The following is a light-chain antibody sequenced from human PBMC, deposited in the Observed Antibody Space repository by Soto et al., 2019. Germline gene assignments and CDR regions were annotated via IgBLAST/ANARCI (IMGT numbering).Light chain of an antibody. V-gene: IGKV1-39*01. J-gene: IGKJ4*01. Sequence: DIQVTQSPSSLSASVGDRVTITCRASQSINTYLNWYQQKPGKAPKLLIYTASNLQSEVPSRFRGSGSGTDFTLTVSGLEPEDFATYYLQQSYPARSFGGGTKVEL. CDR3: QQSYPARS. CDR1: QSINTY. CDR2: TAS.